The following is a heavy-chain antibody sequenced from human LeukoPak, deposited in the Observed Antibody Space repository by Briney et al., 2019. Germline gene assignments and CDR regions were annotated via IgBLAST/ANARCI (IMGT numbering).Heavy chain of an antibody. V-gene: IGHV3-21*01. D-gene: IGHD2-2*01. CDR1: GFTFN. J-gene: IGHJ6*02. Sequence: PGGSLSLSCAASGFTFNWVRQAPGKGLEWVSSITSDSSRINYADSVKGRFTISRDNAKNSLYLQMNSLRAEDTAVYYCARALYCSSTSCYHVYYYYGMDVWGQGTTVTVSS. CDR2: ITSDSSRI. CDR3: ARALYCSSTSCYHVYYYYGMDV.